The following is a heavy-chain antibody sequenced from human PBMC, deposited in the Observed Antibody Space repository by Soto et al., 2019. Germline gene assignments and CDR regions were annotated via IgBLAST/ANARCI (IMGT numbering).Heavy chain of an antibody. CDR3: ATVAARYYGMDV. J-gene: IGHJ6*02. CDR1: GYTLTELS. Sequence: ASVKVSFKVSGYTLTELSMHWVRQAPGKGLEWMGGFDPEDGETIYAQKFQGRVTMTEDTSTDTAYMELSSLRSEDTAVYYCATVAARYYGMDVWGQGTTVTVSS. CDR2: FDPEDGET. D-gene: IGHD6-6*01. V-gene: IGHV1-24*01.